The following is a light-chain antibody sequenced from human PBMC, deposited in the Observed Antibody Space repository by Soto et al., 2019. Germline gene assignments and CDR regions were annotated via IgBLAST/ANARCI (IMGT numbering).Light chain of an antibody. CDR3: QQYHSYSWT. CDR1: QSISSW. Sequence: DIQITQSPSTLSASVRDRFTITCRASQSISSWLAWYQQKPGKAPKLLIYDASSLEDGVPSRFSGSRSGTEFTLTISSLQPDDFATYYCQQYHSYSWTFGQGTKV. CDR2: DAS. V-gene: IGKV1-5*01. J-gene: IGKJ1*01.